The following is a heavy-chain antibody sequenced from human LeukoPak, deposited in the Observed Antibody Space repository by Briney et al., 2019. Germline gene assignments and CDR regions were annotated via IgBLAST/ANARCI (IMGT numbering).Heavy chain of an antibody. D-gene: IGHD4-17*01. J-gene: IGHJ4*02. CDR2: IYYSGST. Sequence: SETLSLTCTVSGGSISSSSYYWGWIRQLPGKGLEWIGSIYYSGSTYYNPSLKSRVTISVDTSKNQFSLKLSSVTAADTAVYYRARHSGVDYGDYGGDGNYFDYWGQGTLVTVSS. V-gene: IGHV4-39*01. CDR3: ARHSGVDYGDYGGDGNYFDY. CDR1: GGSISSSSYY.